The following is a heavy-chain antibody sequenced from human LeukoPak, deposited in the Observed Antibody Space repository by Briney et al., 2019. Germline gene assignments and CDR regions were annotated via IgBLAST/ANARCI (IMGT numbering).Heavy chain of an antibody. CDR1: GYGFTTYW. CDR3: ARLIAAAGDDTLHFDY. J-gene: IGHJ4*02. D-gene: IGHD6-13*01. V-gene: IGHV5-51*01. CDR2: IDPGDSET. Sequence: GESLKISFKGSGYGFTTYWIGWVRPRPGKGVEWMGVIDPGDSETRYSPSFQGQVTISADKSIRTAYLQWSSLKASDTAMYYCARLIAAAGDDTLHFDYWGQGTLVTVSS.